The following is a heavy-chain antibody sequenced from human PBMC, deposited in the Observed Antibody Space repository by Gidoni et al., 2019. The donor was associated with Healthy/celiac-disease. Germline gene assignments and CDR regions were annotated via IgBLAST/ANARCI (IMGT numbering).Heavy chain of an antibody. CDR1: GCTGSGSA. CDR3: TRRRTTGTLYYYYGMDV. CDR2: IRSTANSYAT. Sequence: EGKLVESGGGLVKPGGYLKREGAASGCTGSGSAMNWVRQASGKGREWVVRIRSTANSYATAYAASLKGRFTISRDDSNNTAYLQMTSLKTEDTAVYYCTRRRTTGTLYYYYGMDVWGQGTTVTVSS. J-gene: IGHJ6*02. D-gene: IGHD1-1*01. V-gene: IGHV3-73*01.